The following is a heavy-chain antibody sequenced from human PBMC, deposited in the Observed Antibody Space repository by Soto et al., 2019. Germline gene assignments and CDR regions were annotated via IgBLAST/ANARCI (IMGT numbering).Heavy chain of an antibody. CDR3: ARDGGVLMVYAALDY. J-gene: IGHJ4*02. D-gene: IGHD2-8*01. CDR2: ISAYNGDT. Sequence: QVHLVQSGVEVKKPGAAVKVSCQASGYTFNNYGISWGRQAPGQGLEWVGWISAYNGDTNYAQEFQGRVTMTTDTSTNTAYMDLRSLRSDDTAVYYCARDGGVLMVYAALDYWGQGTLVTVSS. CDR1: GYTFNNYG. V-gene: IGHV1-18*01.